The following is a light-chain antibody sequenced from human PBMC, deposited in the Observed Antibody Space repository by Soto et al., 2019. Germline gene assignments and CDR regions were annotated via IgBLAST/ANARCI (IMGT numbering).Light chain of an antibody. CDR2: GNN. V-gene: IGLV1-40*01. Sequence: QSVLTQPPSVSGAPGQRVTISCTGSSSNIGAGYDVHWYQQLPGTAPKLLMYGNNIRPSGVPDRSSDSKSGTSASLAITGLQAEDEAAYFCQSYDSSLRGLVFGGGTKVTVL. CDR1: SSNIGAGYD. CDR3: QSYDSSLRGLV. J-gene: IGLJ2*01.